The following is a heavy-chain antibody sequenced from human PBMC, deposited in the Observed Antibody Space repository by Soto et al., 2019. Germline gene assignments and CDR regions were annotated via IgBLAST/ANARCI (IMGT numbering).Heavy chain of an antibody. V-gene: IGHV4-59*08. J-gene: IGHJ4*02. Sequence: QVQLQESGPGLVKPSETLSLTCTVSGDSISPYSWSWIRQPPGKGLQWIGYISYIGNTNYNPSLKSRLTTSLDTSNNQFSLSLNSVTAADTAMYFCARPGSTVDKEGAVDYWGQGTLVTVSS. CDR1: GDSISPYS. CDR3: ARPGSTVDKEGAVDY. CDR2: ISYIGNT. D-gene: IGHD5-12*01.